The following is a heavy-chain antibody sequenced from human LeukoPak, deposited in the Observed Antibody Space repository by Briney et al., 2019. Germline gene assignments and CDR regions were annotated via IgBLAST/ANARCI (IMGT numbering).Heavy chain of an antibody. CDR2: INPNSGGT. CDR1: GYTFTGYY. Sequence: ASVKVSCKASGYTFTGYYMHWVRQAPGQGLECMGRINPNSGGTNYAQKFRGRVTMTRDTSISTGYMELSRLRSDDTAVYYCARGTVSAVTNWFDPWGQGTLVTVSS. CDR3: ARGTVSAVTNWFDP. J-gene: IGHJ5*02. V-gene: IGHV1-2*06. D-gene: IGHD4-23*01.